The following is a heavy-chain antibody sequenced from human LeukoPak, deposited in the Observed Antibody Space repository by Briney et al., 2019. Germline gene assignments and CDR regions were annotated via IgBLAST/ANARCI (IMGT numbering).Heavy chain of an antibody. Sequence: ASVKISCQASGYTFTSHYIHWVRQAPGQGLEWMGAVIPTGDSSSDTQKFQGRVTMTTDTSTTTVYMELSSLRSEDTAVYYRARAAMWYGGSEYWGQGTLVTVSS. CDR2: VIPTGDSS. V-gene: IGHV1-46*01. D-gene: IGHD4-23*01. CDR1: GYTFTSHY. J-gene: IGHJ4*02. CDR3: ARAAMWYGGSEY.